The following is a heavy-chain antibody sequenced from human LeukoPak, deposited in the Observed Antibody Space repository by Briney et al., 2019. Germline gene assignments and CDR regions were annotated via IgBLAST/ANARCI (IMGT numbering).Heavy chain of an antibody. Sequence: GGSLRLSCAASGFTVSTNYMSWVRQAPGQGLEWVSVLYSGGATHYADSVTGRFTISRGNSKNTLFLQMNTLRAEDTAVYYCARGVGGPFAYWGQGTLVTVPS. CDR1: GFTVSTNY. J-gene: IGHJ4*02. V-gene: IGHV3-53*01. CDR2: LYSGGAT. CDR3: ARGVGGPFAY. D-gene: IGHD1-26*01.